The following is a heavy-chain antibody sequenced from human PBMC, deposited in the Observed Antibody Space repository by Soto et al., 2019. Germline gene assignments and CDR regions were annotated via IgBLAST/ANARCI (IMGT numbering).Heavy chain of an antibody. J-gene: IGHJ3*01. CDR1: GFSFSADGVA. Sequence: QITLKESGPTVVKPTQTPTLTCIFSGFSFSADGVAVGWIRQPPGKALEWLALIFWDDDPRYSPSLKSRLTITKDTSKNQGVLTMTNMDPVDTGTYYCAHAYGGTSWPNDAFDVWGQGTVVTVSS. D-gene: IGHD2-21*01. CDR2: IFWDDDP. V-gene: IGHV2-5*02. CDR3: AHAYGGTSWPNDAFDV.